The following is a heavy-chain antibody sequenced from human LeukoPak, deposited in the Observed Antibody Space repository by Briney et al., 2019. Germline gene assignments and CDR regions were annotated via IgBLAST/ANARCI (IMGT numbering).Heavy chain of an antibody. CDR3: ARHLSSGWLFDY. D-gene: IGHD6-19*01. CDR1: GGTFSSYA. J-gene: IGHJ4*02. Sequence: SVKVSCKASGGTFSSYAISWVRPAPGQVLEWMGGIIPIFGTANYAQKFQGRVTITADKSTSTAYMELSSLRSEDTAVYYCARHLSSGWLFDYWGQGTLVTVSS. V-gene: IGHV1-69*06. CDR2: IIPIFGTA.